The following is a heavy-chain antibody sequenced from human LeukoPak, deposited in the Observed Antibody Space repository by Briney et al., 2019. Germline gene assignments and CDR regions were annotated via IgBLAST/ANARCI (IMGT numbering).Heavy chain of an antibody. J-gene: IGHJ4*02. V-gene: IGHV4-34*01. Sequence: SETLSLTCAVYGGSFSGYYWSWVRQPPGKGLEWIGEINHSGSTNYNPSLKSRVTISVDTSKNQFSLKLSSVTAADTAVYYCARFGSTPGPWGQGTLVTVSS. CDR1: GGSFSGYY. CDR3: ARFGSTPGP. D-gene: IGHD3-10*01. CDR2: INHSGST.